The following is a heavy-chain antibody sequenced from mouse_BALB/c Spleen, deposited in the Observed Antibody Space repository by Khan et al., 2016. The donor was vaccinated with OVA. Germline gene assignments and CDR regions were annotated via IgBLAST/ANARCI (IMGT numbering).Heavy chain of an antibody. CDR3: ARSPYGNFAY. D-gene: IGHD2-1*01. V-gene: IGHV5-9-1*01. CDR1: GFTFSTFA. J-gene: IGHJ3*01. Sequence: EVMLVESGGGLVKPGGSLKLSCAVSGFTFSTFAMSWVRQTPEKSLEWVATISSDGDYTFYPDIVTGRFTISRDNAKNTLYLQMSSLRSEDTAMYYCARSPYGNFAYWGQGTLVTVSA. CDR2: ISSDGDYT.